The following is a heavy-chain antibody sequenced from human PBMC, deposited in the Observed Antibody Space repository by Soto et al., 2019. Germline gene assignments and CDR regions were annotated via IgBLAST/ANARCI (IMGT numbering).Heavy chain of an antibody. CDR2: ISSSSSYI. J-gene: IGHJ5*02. Sequence: EVQLVESGGGLVKPGGSLRLSCAASGFTFSSYSMNWVRQAPGKGLEWVSTISSSSSYIYYADSVKGRFTISRDNAKNSLYLQKNSLRAEDTAVYYCARSDCNSSSCYVVWFDPWGQGTLVTVSS. V-gene: IGHV3-21*06. CDR1: GFTFSSYS. D-gene: IGHD2-2*01. CDR3: ARSDCNSSSCYVVWFDP.